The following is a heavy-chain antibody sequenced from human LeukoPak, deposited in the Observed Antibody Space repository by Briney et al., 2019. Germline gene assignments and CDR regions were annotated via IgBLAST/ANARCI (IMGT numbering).Heavy chain of an antibody. CDR3: AREQLWSPYYYYYYMDV. CDR2: MNPNSGNT. D-gene: IGHD5-18*01. V-gene: IGHV1-8*03. J-gene: IGHJ6*03. CDR1: GYTFTSYD. Sequence: ASVKVSCKASGYTFTSYDINWVRQATGQGLEWMGWMNPNSGNTGYAQKFQGRVTITRNTSISTAYMELSSLRSADTAVYYCAREQLWSPYYYYYYMDVWGKGITVTVSS.